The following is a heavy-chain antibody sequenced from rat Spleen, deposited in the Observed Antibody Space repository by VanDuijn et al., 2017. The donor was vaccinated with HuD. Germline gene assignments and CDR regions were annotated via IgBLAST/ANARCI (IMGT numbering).Heavy chain of an antibody. CDR3: GKDMNYFSTYPFYLMGA. CDR2: ISPDGGST. V-gene: IGHV5-27*01. D-gene: IGHD1-2*01. CDR1: GFTFSNYY. Sequence: EVQLVESGGGSVQPGRSLKLSCAASGFTFSNYYMAWVRQAPTKGLEWVASISPDGGSTYYPDSMKGRFTISRDNAENTVYLQMNSLRSEDTATYFCGKDMNYFSTYPFYLMGAWGQGTSVTVSS. J-gene: IGHJ4*01.